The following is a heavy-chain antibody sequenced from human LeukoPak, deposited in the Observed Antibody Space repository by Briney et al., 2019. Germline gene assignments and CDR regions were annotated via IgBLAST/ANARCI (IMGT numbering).Heavy chain of an antibody. CDR1: GFTFSNNA. V-gene: IGHV3-64*04. D-gene: IGHD4-17*01. J-gene: IGHJ4*02. CDR3: AKDDDDGDHVVVDH. CDR2: ITSNGRNT. Sequence: HPGGSLRLSCSASGFTFSNNAMHWVRQGPGKGLEYVSGITSNGRNTYYADSVKGRFTVSRDNSKNTEYLQMNSLRAEDTAIYYCAKDDDDGDHVVVDHWGQGTLVTVSS.